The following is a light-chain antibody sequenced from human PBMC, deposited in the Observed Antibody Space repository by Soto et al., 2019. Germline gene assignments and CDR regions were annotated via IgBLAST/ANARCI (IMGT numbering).Light chain of an antibody. CDR2: GSS. CDR3: QQYNSWPQT. J-gene: IGKJ1*01. V-gene: IGKV3-15*01. CDR1: QSVSSN. Sequence: EIVMTQSPATLSVSPGERATLSCRASQSVSSNLAWYQQNPGQAPRLLIYGSSTRATGIPARFSGSGSGTEFTLTISSLQSEDFAVYYCQQYNSWPQTFGQGTKVEIK.